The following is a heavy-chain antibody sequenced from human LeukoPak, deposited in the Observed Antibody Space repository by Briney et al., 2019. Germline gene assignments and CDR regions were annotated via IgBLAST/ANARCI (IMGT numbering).Heavy chain of an antibody. CDR1: GDSISSNSYY. D-gene: IGHD4-17*01. CDR2: IYYSENT. J-gene: IGHJ3*02. CDR3: ARDHYGDYGGDAFDI. Sequence: SETLSLTCTVSGDSISSNSYYWGWIRQPPGKGLEWIGSIYYSENTYYNPSLKSRVTMSVDTSKNQFSLKLSSVTAADTALYYCARDHYGDYGGDAFDIWGQGAMVTVSS. V-gene: IGHV4-39*02.